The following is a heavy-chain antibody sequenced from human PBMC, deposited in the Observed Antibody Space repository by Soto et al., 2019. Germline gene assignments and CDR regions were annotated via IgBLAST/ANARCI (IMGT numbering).Heavy chain of an antibody. D-gene: IGHD3-22*01. J-gene: IGHJ4*02. V-gene: IGHV3-30*18. CDR3: AKVGGPYYYDSSGYSYYFDY. CDR1: GFTFSSYG. CDR2: ISYDGSNK. Sequence: GGSLRLSCAASGFTFSSYGMHWVRQAPGKGLEWVAVISYDGSNKYYADSVKGRFTISRDNSKNTLYLQMNSLRAEDTAVYYCAKVGGPYYYDSSGYSYYFDYWGQGTLVTVSS.